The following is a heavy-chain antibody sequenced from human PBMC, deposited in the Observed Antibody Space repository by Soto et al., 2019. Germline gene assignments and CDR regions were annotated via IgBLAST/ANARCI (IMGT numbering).Heavy chain of an antibody. V-gene: IGHV1-18*04. Sequence: APVQVTCNASGDTFVSYGISWVRQATGQGPAWMGWISAYNGNTNYAQKLQGRVTMTTDTSTSTAYMELRSLRSDDTAVYYCARDRGYCSSTSCYSYYGMYVWGQGTTLTVYS. D-gene: IGHD2-2*03. J-gene: IGHJ6*02. CDR2: ISAYNGNT. CDR1: GDTFVSYG. CDR3: ARDRGYCSSTSCYSYYGMYV.